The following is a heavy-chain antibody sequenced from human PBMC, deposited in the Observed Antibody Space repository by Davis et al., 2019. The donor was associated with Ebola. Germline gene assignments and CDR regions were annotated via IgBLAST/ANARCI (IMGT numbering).Heavy chain of an antibody. CDR2: IKQDGSEI. J-gene: IGHJ2*01. CDR3: ARADSWRYGDYASYFDL. Sequence: GGSLRLSCAVSGFTFSSYWMSWVRQAPGKGLEWVANIKQDGSEIHYVDSVKGRFTISRDNTKNSLYLQMNSLRAEDTAVYYCARADSWRYGDYASYFDLWGRGTLVTVSS. V-gene: IGHV3-7*04. CDR1: GFTFSSYW. D-gene: IGHD4-17*01.